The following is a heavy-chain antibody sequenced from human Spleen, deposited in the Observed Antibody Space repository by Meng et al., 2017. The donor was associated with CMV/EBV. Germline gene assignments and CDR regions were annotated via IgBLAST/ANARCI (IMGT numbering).Heavy chain of an antibody. CDR2: IRYDGSIQ. CDR1: GFTFSTYP. Sequence: GESLKISCTASGFTFSTYPIHWVRQAPGKGLEWVAFIRYDGSIQYYADSVKGRFTISRDNSNNTVSLQMNSLRTEDTSLYYCAKGGGWNYEDYWGQGTLVTVSS. D-gene: IGHD1-7*01. V-gene: IGHV3-30*02. J-gene: IGHJ4*02. CDR3: AKGGGWNYEDY.